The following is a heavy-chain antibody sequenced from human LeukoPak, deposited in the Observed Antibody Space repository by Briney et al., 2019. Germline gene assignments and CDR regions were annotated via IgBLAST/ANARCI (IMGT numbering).Heavy chain of an antibody. J-gene: IGHJ6*03. Sequence: SETLSLTCAVYGGSFSGYYWSWIRQPPGKGLEWIGEINHSGSTNYNPSLKSRVTISVDTSKNQFSLKLSSVTAADTAVYYCARYGDYYYYYYMDVWGKGTTVTASS. CDR3: ARYGDYYYYYYMDV. V-gene: IGHV4-34*01. CDR2: INHSGST. CDR1: GGSFSGYY. D-gene: IGHD4-17*01.